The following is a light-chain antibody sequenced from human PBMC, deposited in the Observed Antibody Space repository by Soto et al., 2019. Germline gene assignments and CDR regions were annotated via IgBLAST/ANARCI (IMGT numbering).Light chain of an antibody. Sequence: QSVLTQPPSASGSPGQRVTFSCSGSTSNIGSNAVTWYQQLPGTAPKLLIYSNDRRPSGVPDRFSGSKSGTSASLAISGLQSEDEADYYCTAWDDSLNGRLFGGGTKLTVL. J-gene: IGLJ2*01. CDR2: SND. CDR1: TSNIGSNA. CDR3: TAWDDSLNGRL. V-gene: IGLV1-44*01.